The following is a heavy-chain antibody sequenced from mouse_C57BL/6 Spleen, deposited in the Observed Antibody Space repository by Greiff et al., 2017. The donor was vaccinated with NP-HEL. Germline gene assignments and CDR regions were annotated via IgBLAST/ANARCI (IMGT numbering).Heavy chain of an antibody. V-gene: IGHV5-9*01. CDR2: ISGGGGNT. D-gene: IGHD2-4*01. J-gene: IGHJ2*01. Sequence: EVKLMESGGGLVKPGGSLKLSCAASGFTFSSYTMSWVRQTPEKRLEWVATISGGGGNTYYPDSVKGRFTISRDNAKNTLYLQMSSLRSEDTALYYCARLDYDGPFDYWGQGTTLTVSS. CDR1: GFTFSSYT. CDR3: ARLDYDGPFDY.